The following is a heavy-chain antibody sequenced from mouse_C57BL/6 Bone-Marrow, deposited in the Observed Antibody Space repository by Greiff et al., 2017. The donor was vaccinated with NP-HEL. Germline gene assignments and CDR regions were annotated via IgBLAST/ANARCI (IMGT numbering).Heavy chain of an antibody. CDR1: GYTFTSYW. Sequence: QVQLQQPGAELVKPGASVKLSCKASGYTFTSYWMHWVKQRPGRGLEWIGRIDPNSGGTKYNEKFKSKATLTVDKPSSTAYMQLSSLTSEDSAVYYCASGSYGSNYPDWYFDVWGTGTTVTVSS. V-gene: IGHV1-72*01. CDR3: ASGSYGSNYPDWYFDV. D-gene: IGHD1-1*01. J-gene: IGHJ1*03. CDR2: IDPNSGGT.